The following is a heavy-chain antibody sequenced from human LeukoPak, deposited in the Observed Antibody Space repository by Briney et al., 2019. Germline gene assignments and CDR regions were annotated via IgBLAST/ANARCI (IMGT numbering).Heavy chain of an antibody. J-gene: IGHJ4*02. CDR2: IYYTGST. CDR3: ASYISGWTRDY. Sequence: SETLSLTCTVSGGSISSSNHYWGWIRQPPGKGLEWIGSIYYTGSTYYSPSLKSRVTISVDTSKNQFSLKLSSVTAADTAVYYYASYISGWTRDYWGQGTLVTVSS. CDR1: GGSISSSNHY. D-gene: IGHD6-19*01. V-gene: IGHV4-39*01.